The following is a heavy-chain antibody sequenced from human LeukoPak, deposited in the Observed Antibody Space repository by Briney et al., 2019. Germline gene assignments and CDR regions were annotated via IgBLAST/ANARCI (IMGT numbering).Heavy chain of an antibody. V-gene: IGHV1-58*01. D-gene: IGHD3-22*01. CDR1: GFTFISSA. J-gene: IGHJ4*02. Sequence: SVKVSCKTSGFTFISSAVQWVRQARGQRLEWIGWIVVGSGNTNYAQKFQERVTITRDMSTSTAYMELSSLRSEDTAVYYCAANPSYSSGYRYYFDYWGQGTLVTVSS. CDR2: IVVGSGNT. CDR3: AANPSYSSGYRYYFDY.